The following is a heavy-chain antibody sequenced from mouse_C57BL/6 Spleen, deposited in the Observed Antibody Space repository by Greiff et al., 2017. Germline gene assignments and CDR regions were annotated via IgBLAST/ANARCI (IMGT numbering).Heavy chain of an antibody. V-gene: IGHV1-61*01. Sequence: QVQLQQPGAELVRPGSSVKLSCKASGYTFTSYWMDWVKQRPGQGLEWIGNIYPSDSETHYNQKFKDKATLTVDKSSSTAYMQLSSLTSEDSAVYYSARTGNPAWFAYWGQGTLGTVSA. CDR3: ARTGNPAWFAY. J-gene: IGHJ3*01. CDR1: GYTFTSYW. D-gene: IGHD4-1*01. CDR2: IYPSDSET.